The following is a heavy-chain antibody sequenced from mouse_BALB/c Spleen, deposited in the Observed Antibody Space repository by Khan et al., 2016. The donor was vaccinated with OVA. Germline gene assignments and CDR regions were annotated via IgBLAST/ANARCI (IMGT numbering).Heavy chain of an antibody. Sequence: QVQLQQSGAELMKPWASVKISCKASGYTFSTYWIEWVKQRPGHGLEWIGEILPRSGSTNYNENFKGKATFTADTSSNTAYMQLSSLTSEDAAVYYCASTARAYYYAMDYWGQGTSVTVSS. CDR2: ILPRSGST. CDR1: GYTFSTYW. J-gene: IGHJ4*01. CDR3: ASTARAYYYAMDY. V-gene: IGHV1-9*01. D-gene: IGHD3-1*01.